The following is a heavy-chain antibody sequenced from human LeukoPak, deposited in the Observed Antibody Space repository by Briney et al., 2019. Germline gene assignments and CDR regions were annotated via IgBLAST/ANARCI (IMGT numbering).Heavy chain of an antibody. V-gene: IGHV1-18*01. CDR3: AGDSGYYDSSGLPNYFDH. Sequence: GASVKVSCKASGYTFTSYGISWVRQAPGQGLEWMGWISAYNGNTNYAQKLQGRVTMTTDTSTSTAYMELRSLRSDDTAVYYCAGDSGYYDSSGLPNYFDHWGQGTLVTVSS. CDR1: GYTFTSYG. CDR2: ISAYNGNT. D-gene: IGHD3-22*01. J-gene: IGHJ4*02.